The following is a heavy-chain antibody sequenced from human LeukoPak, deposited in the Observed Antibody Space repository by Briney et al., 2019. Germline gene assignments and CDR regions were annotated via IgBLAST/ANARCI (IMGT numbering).Heavy chain of an antibody. J-gene: IGHJ4*02. CDR1: GYTFTSYH. Sequence: ASVKVSCKASGYTFTSYHLHWVRQAPGQGLEWMGWINPNSGGTNYAQKFQGRVTMTRDTSISTAYMELSRLRSDDTAVYYCARYSSGWKKIDYWGQGTLVTVSS. CDR3: ARYSSGWKKIDY. V-gene: IGHV1-2*02. CDR2: INPNSGGT. D-gene: IGHD6-19*01.